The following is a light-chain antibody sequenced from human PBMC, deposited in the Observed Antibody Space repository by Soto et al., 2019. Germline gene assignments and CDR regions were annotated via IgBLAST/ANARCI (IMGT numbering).Light chain of an antibody. V-gene: IGKV1-39*01. CDR1: QSIANY. CDR3: QQNYSPPPIT. Sequence: IHMTQCPSSPCASXXXXXXITXXXSQSIANYLNWYQQKPGKAPKLLIYAASTLQSGVPSKFSGSGFGTDFTLTISSLQTEDFATYYCQQNYSPPPITFGQGTRLEIK. CDR2: AAS. J-gene: IGKJ5*01.